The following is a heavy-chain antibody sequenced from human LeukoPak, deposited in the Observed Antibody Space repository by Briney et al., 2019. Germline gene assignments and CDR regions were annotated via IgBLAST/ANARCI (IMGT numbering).Heavy chain of an antibody. Sequence: ASVKVSCKASGYTFTSYAMHWVRQAPGQRLEWMGWINAGNGNTKYSQKSQGRVTITRDTSASTAYMELSSLRSEDTAVYYCARDGGYFDWLSLPGPWGQGTLVTVSS. J-gene: IGHJ5*02. CDR3: ARDGGYFDWLSLPGP. CDR2: INAGNGNT. D-gene: IGHD3-9*01. CDR1: GYTFTSYA. V-gene: IGHV1-3*01.